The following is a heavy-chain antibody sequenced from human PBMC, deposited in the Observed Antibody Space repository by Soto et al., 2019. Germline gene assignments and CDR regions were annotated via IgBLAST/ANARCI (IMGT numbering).Heavy chain of an antibody. J-gene: IGHJ4*02. CDR1: GFTFSSYA. CDR3: AKRPVPPVLRYFDWLREPPDY. CDR2: ISGSGGST. D-gene: IGHD3-9*01. Sequence: PGGSLRLSCAASGFTFSSYAMSWVRQAPGKGLEWVSAISGSGGSTYYADSVKGRFTISRDNSKNTLYLQMNSLRAEDTAVYYCAKRPVPPVLRYFDWLREPPDYWGQGTLVTVSS. V-gene: IGHV3-23*01.